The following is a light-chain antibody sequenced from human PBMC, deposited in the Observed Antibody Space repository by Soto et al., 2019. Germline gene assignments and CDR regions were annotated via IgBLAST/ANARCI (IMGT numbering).Light chain of an antibody. V-gene: IGLV2-23*02. Sequence: QSVLTQPASVSGSPRQSITISCSGTSNDIGNYDRVSWYQQHPGKVPKLMIYEVSKRPSGVSSRFTGSKSGNTASLTISGLQADDEADYYCCSYVGSRFVVFGGGTKLTVL. CDR3: CSYVGSRFVV. CDR1: SNDIGNYDR. J-gene: IGLJ2*01. CDR2: EVS.